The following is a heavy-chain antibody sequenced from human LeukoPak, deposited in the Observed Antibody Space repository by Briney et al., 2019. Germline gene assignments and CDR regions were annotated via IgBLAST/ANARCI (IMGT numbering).Heavy chain of an antibody. CDR1: GGSISTINYY. Sequence: PSETLSLTCTVSGGSISTINYYWSWVRQPPGKGLEYIGSIYYRGDTYYNPSLASRLTMSIDTSQNHFSLRVRSVTAADTAVYYCARHARHEALRHSAFDVWGQGTMAVVSS. J-gene: IGHJ3*01. V-gene: IGHV4-39*01. CDR3: ARHARHEALRHSAFDV. D-gene: IGHD2-21*01. CDR2: IYYRGDT.